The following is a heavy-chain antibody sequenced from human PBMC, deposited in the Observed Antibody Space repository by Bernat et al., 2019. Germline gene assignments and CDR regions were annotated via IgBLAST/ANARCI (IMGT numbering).Heavy chain of an antibody. CDR1: GFTYSSYE. D-gene: IGHD3-3*01. J-gene: IGHJ5*02. CDR2: ISSSGSKI. V-gene: IGHV3-48*03. Sequence: EVQLVESGGGLVQPGGSLRLSCAASGFTYSSYEMNWVRQAPGKGLEWVSYISSSGSKIYNADSVKGRFSISRDKAKNSLYMQMNSLRAEDTAVYCCARSGATRATNWDDPWGQGTLVTVSS. CDR3: ARSGATRATNWDDP.